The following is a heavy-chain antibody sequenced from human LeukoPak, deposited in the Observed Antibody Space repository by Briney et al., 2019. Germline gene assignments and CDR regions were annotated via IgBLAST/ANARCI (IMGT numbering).Heavy chain of an antibody. V-gene: IGHV1-69*04. D-gene: IGHD4-23*01. CDR2: IIPILGIA. CDR1: GGTFSSYA. Sequence: SVKVSCKASGGTFSSYAISWVRQAPVQGLEWMGRIIPILGIANYAQKFQGRVTITADKSTSTAYMELSSLRSEDTAVYYCARGFWDDYGGIGAFDIWGQGTMVTVSS. J-gene: IGHJ3*02. CDR3: ARGFWDDYGGIGAFDI.